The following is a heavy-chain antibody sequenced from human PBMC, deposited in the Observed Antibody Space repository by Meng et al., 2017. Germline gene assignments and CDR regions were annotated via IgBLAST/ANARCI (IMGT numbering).Heavy chain of an antibody. CDR1: GGCFSGYY. V-gene: IGHV4-34*01. D-gene: IGHD3-10*01. CDR2: INHSGST. CDR3: ARGRSGTWPWYFNL. Sequence: QVQVQEGGVGLLKAADTLSCTCAVYGGCFSGYYWSWIRQPEGKGLEWIGEINHSGSTNYNPSLKSRVTISVDTSKNQFSLKLSSVTAADTAVYYCARGRSGTWPWYFNLWGRGTLVTVSS. J-gene: IGHJ2*01.